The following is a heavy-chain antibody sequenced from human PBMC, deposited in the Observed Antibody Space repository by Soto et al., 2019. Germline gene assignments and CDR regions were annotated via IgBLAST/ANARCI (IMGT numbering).Heavy chain of an antibody. CDR2: INQSGST. CDR3: ARGLTYCSSTKCAEKRFDP. CDR1: GGSFSDNY. D-gene: IGHD2-2*01. Sequence: SETLSLTCAVYGGSFSDNYWSWIRQPPGKGLAWIGEINQSGSTNYNPSLKSRVTISVDTSKNQFSLKLSSVTAADTAVYYCARGLTYCSSTKCAEKRFDPWCQGRLVT. J-gene: IGHJ5*02. V-gene: IGHV4-34*01.